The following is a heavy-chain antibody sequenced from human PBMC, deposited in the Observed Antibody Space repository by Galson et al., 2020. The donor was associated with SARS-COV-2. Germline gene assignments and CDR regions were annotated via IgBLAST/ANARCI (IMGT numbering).Heavy chain of an antibody. CDR3: ARGWYCSGGTCYSGLDS. CDR1: GGSFSGYY. V-gene: IGHV4-34*01. Sequence: SETLSLTCAVYGGSFSGYYWSWIRQPPGKGLEWIGEINHSGSTNYNPSLKSRVTISVDTSKNQFSLKLRSVTAADTAVYYCARGWYCSGGTCYSGLDSWGQGTLVTVSS. J-gene: IGHJ4*02. CDR2: INHSGST. D-gene: IGHD2-15*01.